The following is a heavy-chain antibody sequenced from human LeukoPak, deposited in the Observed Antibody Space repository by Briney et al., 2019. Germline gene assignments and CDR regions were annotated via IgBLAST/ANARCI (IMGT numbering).Heavy chain of an antibody. V-gene: IGHV4-59*01. J-gene: IGHJ6*03. CDR3: ARTEESGYSYDYFGYYYYMDV. CDR2: IHYSGST. CDR1: GGSISSYY. Sequence: PSETLSLTCTVSGGSISSYYWSWIRQPPGKGLEWIGYIHYSGSTNYNPSLRSRVTISVDTSKKQFSLKLRSVTVADTAVYYCARTEESGYSYDYFGYYYYMDVWGKGTTVTVSS. D-gene: IGHD5-18*01.